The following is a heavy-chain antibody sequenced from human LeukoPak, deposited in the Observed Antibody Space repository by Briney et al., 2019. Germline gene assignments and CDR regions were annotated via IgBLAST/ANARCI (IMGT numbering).Heavy chain of an antibody. CDR1: GYTFTSYD. Sequence: PRASVKVSCKASGYTFTSYDINWVRQATGQGLEWMGWMNPNSGNTGYAQKFQGRVTMTRNTSISTAYMELSSLRSEDTAVYYCASFDIVVVVAATSGVSRNDYWGQGTLVTVSS. CDR3: ASFDIVVVVAATSGVSRNDY. V-gene: IGHV1-8*01. CDR2: MNPNSGNT. J-gene: IGHJ4*02. D-gene: IGHD2-15*01.